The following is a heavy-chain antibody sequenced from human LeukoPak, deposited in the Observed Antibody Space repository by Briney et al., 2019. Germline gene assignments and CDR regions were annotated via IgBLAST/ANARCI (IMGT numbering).Heavy chain of an antibody. V-gene: IGHV3-53*01. CDR1: GFTVSSNY. CDR3: ARSHMSRGGGSCYIDY. D-gene: IGHD2-15*01. J-gene: IGHJ4*02. Sequence: GWSLRLSCAAPGFTVSSNYMSWVGQAPGKGLEWVSVFYSGGSTLYADSVKGRFTISRDNSKNTLYLQMNSLRAEDTAVYYCARSHMSRGGGSCYIDYWGQGTLVTVSS. CDR2: FYSGGST.